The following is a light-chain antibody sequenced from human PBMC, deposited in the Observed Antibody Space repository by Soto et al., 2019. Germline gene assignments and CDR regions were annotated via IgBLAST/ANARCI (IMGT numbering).Light chain of an antibody. CDR2: DAS. J-gene: IGKJ1*01. CDR3: QQYGSSHWT. V-gene: IGKV3-20*01. Sequence: EIVLTQSPATLSLSPGERATLSCRASQSISSYLAWYQQKPGQAPRLLIYDASNRATGIPARFSGSGSGTGFTLTIRRLEPEDFAVYYCQQYGSSHWTFGQGTKVDI. CDR1: QSISSY.